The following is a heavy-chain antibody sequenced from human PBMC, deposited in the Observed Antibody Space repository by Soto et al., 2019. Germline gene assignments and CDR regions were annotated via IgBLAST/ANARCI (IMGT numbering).Heavy chain of an antibody. D-gene: IGHD6-13*01. Sequence: GWSLRLSCTATGFTFSSDAVNWVRQTPGKGLEWVSFISASGDITYYADSVKGRFTISRDNSKNTLFLQLNSLRAEDTAVYYCAREGIAAALDYWGQGTLVTVSS. CDR3: AREGIAAALDY. V-gene: IGHV3-23*01. CDR1: GFTFSSDA. J-gene: IGHJ4*02. CDR2: ISASGDIT.